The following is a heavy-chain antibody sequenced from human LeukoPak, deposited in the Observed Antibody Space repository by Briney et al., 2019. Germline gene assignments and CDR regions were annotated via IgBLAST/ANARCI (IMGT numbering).Heavy chain of an antibody. Sequence: GGSLRLSCAASGFTFSTYGMHWVRQAPGKGLEWVAVIWYDGNNKYYADSEKGRFTISRDNSKNTLYLQMNSLRAEDTAVYYCARDRAGYYGMDVWGQGTTVTVSS. CDR2: IWYDGNNK. CDR3: ARDRAGYYGMDV. V-gene: IGHV3-33*01. J-gene: IGHJ6*02. CDR1: GFTFSTYG.